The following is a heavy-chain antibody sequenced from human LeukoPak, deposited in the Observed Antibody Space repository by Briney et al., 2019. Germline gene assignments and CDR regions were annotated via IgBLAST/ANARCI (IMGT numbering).Heavy chain of an antibody. CDR3: ARGQVWFLEMATYFDL. D-gene: IGHD5-24*01. V-gene: IGHV3-23*01. CDR2: ISGSGAKT. J-gene: IGHJ2*01. Sequence: PGGSLRLSCEASGFTFRSYAMTWVRQAPGKGLEWVSAISGSGAKTYYADSVKGRFTISRDNSKNTLYLQMNSLRAEDTAVYYCARGQVWFLEMATYFDLWGRGTLVTVSS. CDR1: GFTFRSYA.